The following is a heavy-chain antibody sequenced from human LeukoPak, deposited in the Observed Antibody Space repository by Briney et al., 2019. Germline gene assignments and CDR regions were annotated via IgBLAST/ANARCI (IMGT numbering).Heavy chain of an antibody. Sequence: SETLSLTCAVSGGSISSGGYSWSWIRQPPGKGLEWLGYIYHSGSTYYNPSLKSRVTISVDRSKNQFSLKLSSVTAADTAVYYCARTRAAAGPEDNWFDPWGQGTLVTVSS. CDR1: GGSISSGGYS. J-gene: IGHJ5*02. D-gene: IGHD6-13*01. CDR3: ARTRAAAGPEDNWFDP. V-gene: IGHV4-30-2*01. CDR2: IYHSGST.